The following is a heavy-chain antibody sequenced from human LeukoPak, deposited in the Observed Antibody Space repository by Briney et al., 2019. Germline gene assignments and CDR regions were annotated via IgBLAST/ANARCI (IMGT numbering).Heavy chain of an antibody. D-gene: IGHD6-25*01. J-gene: IGHJ1*01. CDR1: GYTFTSYG. CDR3: ARELYPSAAMDFQH. V-gene: IGHV1-18*01. CDR2: ISAYNGNT. Sequence: RASVKVSCKASGYTFTSYGISWVRQAPGQGLEWMGWISAYNGNTNYAQKLQGRVTMTTDTSTSTAYMELRSLRSDDTAVYYCARELYPSAAMDFQHWGQGTLVTVSS.